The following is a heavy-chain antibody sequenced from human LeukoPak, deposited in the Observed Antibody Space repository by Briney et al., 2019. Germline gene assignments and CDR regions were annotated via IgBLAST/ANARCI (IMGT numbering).Heavy chain of an antibody. Sequence: GGSLRLSCTASGFTFSSYEMNWVRQAPGKGLEWVSYISSSGSTIYYADSVKGRFTISRDNAKNSLYLQMNSLRAEDTAVYYCARRAGAYSHPYDYWGQGTLVTVSS. CDR2: ISSSGSTI. D-gene: IGHD4/OR15-4a*01. CDR1: GFTFSSYE. V-gene: IGHV3-48*03. J-gene: IGHJ4*02. CDR3: ARRAGAYSHPYDY.